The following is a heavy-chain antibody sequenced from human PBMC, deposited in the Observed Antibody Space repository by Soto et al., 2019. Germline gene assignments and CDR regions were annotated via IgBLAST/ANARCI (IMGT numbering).Heavy chain of an antibody. CDR1: GYTFTSYG. J-gene: IGHJ4*02. D-gene: IGHD3-9*01. CDR2: ISAYNGNT. CDR3: ATNVLRYFDRFGEFDY. Sequence: GASVKVSCKASGYTFTSYGISWVRQAPGQGLEWMGWISAYNGNTNYAQKLQGRVTMTTDTSTSTAYMELRSLRSDDTAVYYCATNVLRYFDRFGEFDYWGQGTLVTV. V-gene: IGHV1-18*01.